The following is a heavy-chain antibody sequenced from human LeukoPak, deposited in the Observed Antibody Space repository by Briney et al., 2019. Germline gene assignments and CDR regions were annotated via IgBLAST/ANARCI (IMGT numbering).Heavy chain of an antibody. Sequence: GASVKVSCKASGYTFTNYAINWVRQAPGQGLEWMGWINTNTGNPTYAQGFTGRFVFSLDTSVSTAYLQISGLKTEDTAVYYCAKDLSRVVDYWGQGTLVTVSS. J-gene: IGHJ4*02. V-gene: IGHV7-4-1*02. CDR1: GYTFTNYA. CDR2: INTNTGNP. CDR3: AKDLSRVVDY.